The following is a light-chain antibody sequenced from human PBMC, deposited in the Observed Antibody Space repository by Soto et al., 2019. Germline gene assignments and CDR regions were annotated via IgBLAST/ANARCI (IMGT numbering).Light chain of an antibody. CDR2: GNS. V-gene: IGLV1-40*01. CDR1: SSNIGAGYD. Sequence: QSVLTQPPSVSGAPGQRVTISCTGSSSNIGAGYDVHWYQQLPGTAPKLLIYGNSNRPSGVPDRFSGSKSGTSASLAITGLQAEDEADHYCQSYDSSLVVFDGGTKLTVL. J-gene: IGLJ2*01. CDR3: QSYDSSLVV.